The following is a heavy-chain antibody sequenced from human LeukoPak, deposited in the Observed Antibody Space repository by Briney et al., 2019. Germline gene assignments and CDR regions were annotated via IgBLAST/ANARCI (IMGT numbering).Heavy chain of an antibody. V-gene: IGHV4-61*02. CDR2: IYTSGST. J-gene: IGHJ4*02. Sequence: PSQTLSLTCTVSGGSLSSGSYYWSWIRQPAGRGLEWIGRIYTSGSTNYNPSLKSRVTISVDTSKNQFSLKLSSVTAADTAVYYCARGAVAGTLGYWGQGTLVTVSS. CDR1: GGSLSSGSYY. CDR3: ARGAVAGTLGY. D-gene: IGHD6-19*01.